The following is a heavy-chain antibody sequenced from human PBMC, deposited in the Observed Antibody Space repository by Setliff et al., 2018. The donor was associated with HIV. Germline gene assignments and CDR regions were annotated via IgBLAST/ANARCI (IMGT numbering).Heavy chain of an antibody. D-gene: IGHD6-13*01. V-gene: IGHV4-39*07. CDR1: GLSMARTSYY. CDR2: IYYSGST. CDR3: ARRRSSSWYGADAFDV. Sequence: SETLSLTCNVSGLSMARTSYYWGWIRQPPGKGLEWIGSIYYSGSTYYNPSLTSRVTISVDTSKNQFSLKLSSVTAADTAVYYCARRRSSSWYGADAFDVWGQGTMVT. J-gene: IGHJ3*01.